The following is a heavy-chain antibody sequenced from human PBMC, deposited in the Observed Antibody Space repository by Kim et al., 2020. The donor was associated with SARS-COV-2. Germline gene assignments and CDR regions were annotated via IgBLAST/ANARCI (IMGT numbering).Heavy chain of an antibody. V-gene: IGHV1-46*01. D-gene: IGHD3-9*01. CDR3: ARGSVLRYFDWLLYPPYYFDY. Sequence: ASVKVSCKASGYTFTSYYMHWVRQAPGQGLEWMGIINPSGGSTSYAQKFQGRVTMTRDTSTSTVYMELSSLRSEDTAVYYCARGSVLRYFDWLLYPPYYFDYWGQGTLVTVSS. J-gene: IGHJ4*02. CDR1: GYTFTSYY. CDR2: INPSGGST.